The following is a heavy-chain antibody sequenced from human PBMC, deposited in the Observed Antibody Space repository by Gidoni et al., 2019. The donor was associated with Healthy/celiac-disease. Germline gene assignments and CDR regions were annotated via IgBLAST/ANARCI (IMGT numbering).Heavy chain of an antibody. CDR1: GGSSSSSSYY. V-gene: IGHV4-39*01. CDR3: ARQMRYSSGWVDY. CDR2: IYYSGST. Sequence: QLQLQESGPGLVKPSETLSLTCTVSGGSSSSSSYYWGWIRQPPGKGLEWIGSIYYSGSTYYNPSLKSRVTISVDTSKNQFSLKLSSVTAADTAVYYCARQMRYSSGWVDYWGQGTLVTVSS. D-gene: IGHD6-19*01. J-gene: IGHJ4*02.